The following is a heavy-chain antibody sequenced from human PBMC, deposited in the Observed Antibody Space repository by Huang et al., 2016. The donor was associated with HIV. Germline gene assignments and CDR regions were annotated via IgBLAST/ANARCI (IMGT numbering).Heavy chain of an antibody. Sequence: QVRLQESGPGLVKPSETLSLSCTVSGDSVSSHYWGWIRHPPGKGREWIGTFYDSGTTKYNPRLKSRITISVDTSKNGFSLNITSVSAADTAMYFCVRDQGRLAVGGIDNWFDPWGQGALVTVSS. CDR1: GDSVSSHY. CDR2: FYDSGTT. CDR3: VRDQGRLAVGGIDNWFDP. J-gene: IGHJ5*02. V-gene: IGHV4-59*02. D-gene: IGHD6-19*01.